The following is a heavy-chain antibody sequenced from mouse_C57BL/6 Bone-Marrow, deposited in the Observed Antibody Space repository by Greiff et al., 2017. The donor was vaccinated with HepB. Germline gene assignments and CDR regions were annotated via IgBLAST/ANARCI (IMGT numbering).Heavy chain of an antibody. CDR2: ISSGGSYT. CDR1: GFTFSSYG. Sequence: EVQLVESGGDLVTPGGSLKLSCAASGFTFSSYGMSCVRQTPDKRLEWVATISSGGSYTYYPDSVKGRFTISRDNAKNTLYLQMSSLKSEDTAMYYCARAWFAYWGQGTLVTVSA. J-gene: IGHJ3*01. CDR3: ARAWFAY. V-gene: IGHV5-6*01.